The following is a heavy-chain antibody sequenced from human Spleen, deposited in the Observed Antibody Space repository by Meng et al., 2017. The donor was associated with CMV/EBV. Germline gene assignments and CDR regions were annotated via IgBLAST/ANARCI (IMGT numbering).Heavy chain of an antibody. Sequence: SCKASYYTFSNHNISWVRQAPGQGPEWMGWISNYNGNTKNAQKFQGRVTLTTETSTSTAYMELRSLRSDDTAVYYCAIRGYSNWFAPWGQGTLVTVSS. D-gene: IGHD4-23*01. CDR3: AIRGYSNWFAP. J-gene: IGHJ5*02. V-gene: IGHV1-18*04. CDR2: ISNYNGNT. CDR1: YYTFSNHN.